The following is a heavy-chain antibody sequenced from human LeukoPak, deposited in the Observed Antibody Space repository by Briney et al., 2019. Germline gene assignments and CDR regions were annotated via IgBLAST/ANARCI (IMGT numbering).Heavy chain of an antibody. V-gene: IGHV3-64D*09. J-gene: IGHJ4*02. Sequence: GGSLRLSCSDSGFTFSSYAMHWVRQAPGKGLEYVSAISSNGGNTYYADSVKGRFTISRDNSKNTLYLEMSSLRTEGTAVYYCVKDPEGTMTTDYWGQGTLVTVSS. CDR2: ISSNGGNT. D-gene: IGHD4-17*01. CDR3: VKDPEGTMTTDY. CDR1: GFTFSSYA.